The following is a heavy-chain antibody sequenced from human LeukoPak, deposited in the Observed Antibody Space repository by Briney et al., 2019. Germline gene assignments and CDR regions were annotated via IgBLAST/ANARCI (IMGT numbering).Heavy chain of an antibody. J-gene: IGHJ5*02. Sequence: GASVKVSCKGSGYTFTIYGISWVRQAPGQGLEWMGWISAENGHTKYAQKIQGRGTMTTDTSTRTAYMELRSLRSDDTAVYYCGRVWWHTNWFDPGGQGTLVTVS. CDR3: GRVWWHTNWFDP. V-gene: IGHV1-18*01. CDR1: GYTFTIYG. CDR2: ISAENGHT. D-gene: IGHD4/OR15-4a*01.